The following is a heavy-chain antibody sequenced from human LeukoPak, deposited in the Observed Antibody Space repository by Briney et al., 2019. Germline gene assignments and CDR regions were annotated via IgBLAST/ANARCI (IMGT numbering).Heavy chain of an antibody. Sequence: SETPSLTCTVSGGSISSSYWSWIRQPAGQGLEWIGRIYTSGSTNYTPSLKSRVTMSVDTSKNQFSLMLSSVTAADTAVYYCARSIAVAGDYYFDYWGQGTLVTVSS. V-gene: IGHV4-4*07. D-gene: IGHD6-19*01. CDR1: GGSISSSY. CDR3: ARSIAVAGDYYFDY. CDR2: IYTSGST. J-gene: IGHJ4*02.